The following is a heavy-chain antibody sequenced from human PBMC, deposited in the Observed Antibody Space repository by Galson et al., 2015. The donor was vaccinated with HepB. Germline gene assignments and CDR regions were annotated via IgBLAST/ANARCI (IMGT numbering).Heavy chain of an antibody. CDR2: IIPILGIA. Sequence: SVKVSCKASGYTFTSYCISWVRQAPGQGLEWMGRIIPILGIANYAQKFQGRVTITADKSTSTAYTELSSLRSEDTAVYYCARSIKGIAVAGTAYWGQGTLVTVSS. D-gene: IGHD6-19*01. V-gene: IGHV1-69*02. CDR3: ARSIKGIAVAGTAY. CDR1: GYTFTSYC. J-gene: IGHJ4*02.